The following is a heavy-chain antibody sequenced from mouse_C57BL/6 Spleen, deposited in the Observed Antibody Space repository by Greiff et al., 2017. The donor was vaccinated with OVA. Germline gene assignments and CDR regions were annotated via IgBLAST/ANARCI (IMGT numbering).Heavy chain of an antibody. CDR3: ARGITTASWFAY. D-gene: IGHD1-2*01. Sequence: VQLQESGPELVKPGASVKISCKASGYAFSSSWMNWVKQRPGEGLEWIGRIYPGDGDTNYNGKFKGKATLTADKSSSTAYMQLSSLTSEDSAVYFCARGITTASWFAYWGQGTLVTVSA. CDR1: GYAFSSSW. V-gene: IGHV1-82*01. J-gene: IGHJ3*01. CDR2: IYPGDGDT.